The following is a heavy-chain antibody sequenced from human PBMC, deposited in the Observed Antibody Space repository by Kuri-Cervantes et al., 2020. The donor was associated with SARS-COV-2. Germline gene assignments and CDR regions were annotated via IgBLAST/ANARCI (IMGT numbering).Heavy chain of an antibody. V-gene: IGHV3-9*01. CDR1: GFPFDDYA. Sequence: SLKISCVASGFPFDDYAMHWVRQTPGKGLEWVSGMSWNSNNIGYADSVKGRFTVSRDNAKNTLYLQMNSLRAEDTAVYYCARLGGGYYYDSSGYYDDAFDIWGQGTMVTVSS. CDR3: ARLGGGYYYDSSGYYDDAFDI. CDR2: MSWNSNNI. J-gene: IGHJ3*02. D-gene: IGHD3-22*01.